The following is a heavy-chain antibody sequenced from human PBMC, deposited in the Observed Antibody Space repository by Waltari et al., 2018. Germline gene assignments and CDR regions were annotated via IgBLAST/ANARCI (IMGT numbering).Heavy chain of an antibody. V-gene: IGHV3-30*02. J-gene: IGHJ4*02. CDR3: AKDAFGNTYLDF. Sequence: QENLVEAGGGVVQPGGPLRRACATSGFTLRSSGMQWVRQTPGKGLGWVALIWFDGSDEFYADSVRGRFTISRDNSARTLYLDMDSLRLDDTAMYYCAKDAFGNTYLDFWGQGTLVTVSS. CDR1: GFTLRSSG. D-gene: IGHD2-2*02. CDR2: IWFDGSDE.